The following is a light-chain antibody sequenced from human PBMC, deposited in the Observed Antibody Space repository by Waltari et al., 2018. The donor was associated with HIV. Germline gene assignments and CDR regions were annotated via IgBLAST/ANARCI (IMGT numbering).Light chain of an antibody. CDR1: SGSIASNY. CDR2: EDN. J-gene: IGLJ2*01. Sequence: NFMLTQTHSVSESPGTTVTISCTRSSGSIASNYVQWYQQRPGSSPTTVIYEDNQRPSGVPDRFSGSIDSSSNSASLTISGLKTEDEADYYCQSYDSSNQVFGGGTKLTVL. V-gene: IGLV6-57*01. CDR3: QSYDSSNQV.